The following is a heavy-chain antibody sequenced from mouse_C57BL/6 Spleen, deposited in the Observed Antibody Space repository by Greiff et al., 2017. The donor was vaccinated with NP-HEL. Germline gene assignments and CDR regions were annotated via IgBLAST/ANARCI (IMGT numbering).Heavy chain of an antibody. D-gene: IGHD6-2*01. CDR1: GYSITSGYY. V-gene: IGHV3-6*01. Sequence: EVKLMESGPGLVKPSQSLSLTCSVTGYSITSGYYWNWIRQFPGNKLEWMGYISYDGSNNYNPSLKNRISITRDTSKNQFFLKLNSVTTEDTATYYCARESPSRGEYFDVWGTGTTVTVSS. CDR2: ISYDGSN. J-gene: IGHJ1*03. CDR3: ARESPSRGEYFDV.